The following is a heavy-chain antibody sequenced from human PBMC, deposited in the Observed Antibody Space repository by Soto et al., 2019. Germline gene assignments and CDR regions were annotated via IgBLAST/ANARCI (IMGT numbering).Heavy chain of an antibody. CDR1: GFTVSSNC. CDR3: ARTLNYCTNGVCYIEDYYFDY. Sequence: GGSLRLSCAASGFTVSSNCMSWVRQAPGKGLEWVSVIYSGGSTYYADSVKGRFTISRDNSKNTLYLQMNSLRAEDTAVYYCARTLNYCTNGVCYIEDYYFDYWGQGTLVTVSS. D-gene: IGHD2-8*01. CDR2: IYSGGST. V-gene: IGHV3-66*01. J-gene: IGHJ4*02.